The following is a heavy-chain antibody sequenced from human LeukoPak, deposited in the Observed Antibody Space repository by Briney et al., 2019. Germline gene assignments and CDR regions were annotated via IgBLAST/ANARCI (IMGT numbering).Heavy chain of an antibody. CDR3: ARDLWYSSSSSPLDY. Sequence: ASVKVSCKASGYTFTGYYMHWVRQAPGQGPEWMGWINPNSGGTNYAQKFQGRVTMTRDTSISTAYMELSRLRSDDTAVYYCARDLWYSSSSSPLDYWGQGTLVTVSS. J-gene: IGHJ4*02. D-gene: IGHD6-6*01. V-gene: IGHV1-2*02. CDR1: GYTFTGYY. CDR2: INPNSGGT.